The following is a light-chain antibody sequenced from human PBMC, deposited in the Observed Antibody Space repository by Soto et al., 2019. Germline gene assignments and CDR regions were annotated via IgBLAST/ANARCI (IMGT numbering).Light chain of an antibody. J-gene: IGKJ1*01. V-gene: IGKV3-20*01. Sequence: DIVMTQSPATLSVSPGERATISCRASQSVSSSLAWYQQKPGQAPRLLIYGASSRATGIPERFSGSGSGTDFTLTISRLEPEDFAVYYCQHYDSLPKTFGQGTKVEIK. CDR1: QSVSSS. CDR2: GAS. CDR3: QHYDSLPKT.